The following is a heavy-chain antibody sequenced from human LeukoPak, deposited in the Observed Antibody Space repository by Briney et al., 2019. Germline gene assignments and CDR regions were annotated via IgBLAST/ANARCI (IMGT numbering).Heavy chain of an antibody. CDR3: ARVRMATIAAFDI. D-gene: IGHD5-24*01. V-gene: IGHV3-53*01. CDR1: GFTVSSNY. CDR2: IYSGGST. Sequence: AGGSLRLSCAASGFTVSSNYMSWVRQAPGKELEWVSVIYSGGSTYYADSVKGRFTISRDNSKNTLYLQMNSLRAEDTAVYYCARVRMATIAAFDIWGQGTMVTVSS. J-gene: IGHJ3*02.